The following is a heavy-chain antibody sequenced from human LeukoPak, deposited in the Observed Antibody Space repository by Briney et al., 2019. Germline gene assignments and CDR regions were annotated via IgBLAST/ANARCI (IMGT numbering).Heavy chain of an antibody. D-gene: IGHD1-26*01. V-gene: IGHV1-18*01. Sequence: ASVKVSCKASGYTFTSYAMNWVRQAPGQGLEWMGWISAYNGNTNYAQKLQGRVTMTTDTSTSTAYVELRSLRSDDTAVYYCARGGAGARAYYYYMDVWGKGTTVTVSS. J-gene: IGHJ6*03. CDR1: GYTFTSYA. CDR2: ISAYNGNT. CDR3: ARGGAGARAYYYYMDV.